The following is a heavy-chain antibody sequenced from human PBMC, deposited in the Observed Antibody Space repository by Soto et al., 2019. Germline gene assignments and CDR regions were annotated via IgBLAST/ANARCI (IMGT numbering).Heavy chain of an antibody. J-gene: IGHJ4*02. Sequence: PSETLSLTCTVSGGSISSGDYYWSWIRQPPGKGLEWIGYIYYSGSTYYNPSLKSRVTISVDTSKNQFSLKLSSVTAADTAVYYCARGYYYDSSGPSDFDYWGQGTLVTVSS. D-gene: IGHD3-22*01. CDR1: GGSISSGDYY. CDR2: IYYSGST. CDR3: ARGYYYDSSGPSDFDY. V-gene: IGHV4-30-4*01.